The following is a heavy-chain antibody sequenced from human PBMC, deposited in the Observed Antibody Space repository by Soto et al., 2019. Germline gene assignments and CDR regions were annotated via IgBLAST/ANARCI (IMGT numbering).Heavy chain of an antibody. CDR1: GGSFSGYQ. D-gene: IGHD3-10*01. CDR2: INDSGNI. V-gene: IGHV4-34*01. J-gene: IGHJ6*03. CDR3: SRGLILWFGELSRRGGYLYYMDV. Sequence: QVQLQQWGAGLLKPSETLSLTCAVSGGSFSGYQWSWIRQTPGKGLEWIGEINDSGNINYNQSLKSRVTSVLVTPKKPISLKLSSVTAAATAVYYCSRGLILWFGELSRRGGYLYYMDVWGKGTTVIVSS.